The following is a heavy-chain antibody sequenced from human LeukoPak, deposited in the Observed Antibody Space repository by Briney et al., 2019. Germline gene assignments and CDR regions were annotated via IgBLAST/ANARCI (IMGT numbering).Heavy chain of an antibody. J-gene: IGHJ3*02. CDR2: IYYSGST. Sequence: SETLSLTXTVSGGSISSYYWSWIRQPPGKGLEWIGYIYYSGSTNYNPSLKSRVTISVDTSKNQFSLKLSSVTAADTAVHYCARDVYYYDSSGYYYGGDAFDIWGQGTMVTVSS. CDR1: GGSISSYY. D-gene: IGHD3-22*01. CDR3: ARDVYYYDSSGYYYGGDAFDI. V-gene: IGHV4-59*01.